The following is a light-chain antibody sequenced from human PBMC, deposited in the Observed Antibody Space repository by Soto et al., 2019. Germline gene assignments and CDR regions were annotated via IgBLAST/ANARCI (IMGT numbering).Light chain of an antibody. CDR3: QQCAYSPIT. J-gene: IGKJ4*01. CDR2: DAS. CDR1: QTVCRTY. Sequence: EIALTPSPGTLSLSPGDSATFSCRASQTVCRTYLAWFQHKPGQAPRLLIYDASKRATGVPDRFSGSGSGTDFTLTVSRLEPEDFAVFYCQQCAYSPITFGRGTKVEIK. V-gene: IGKV3-20*01.